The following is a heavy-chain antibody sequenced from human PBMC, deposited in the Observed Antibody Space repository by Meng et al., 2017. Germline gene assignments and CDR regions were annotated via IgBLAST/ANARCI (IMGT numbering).Heavy chain of an antibody. Sequence: SETLSLTCTVSGYSISSGYYWGWIRQPPGKGLEWIGSIYHSGSTYYNPSLKSRVTTSVDTSKNQFSLKLSSVTAADTAVYYCARDPRGYDYVWGSYRYPADDAFDIWGQGTMVTVSS. CDR3: ARDPRGYDYVWGSYRYPADDAFDI. D-gene: IGHD3-16*02. V-gene: IGHV4-38-2*02. CDR2: IYHSGST. J-gene: IGHJ3*02. CDR1: GYSISSGYY.